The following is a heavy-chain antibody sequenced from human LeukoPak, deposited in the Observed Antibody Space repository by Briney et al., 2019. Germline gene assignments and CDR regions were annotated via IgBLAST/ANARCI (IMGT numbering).Heavy chain of an antibody. D-gene: IGHD6-13*01. V-gene: IGHV4-59*01. CDR2: IYYSGST. Sequence: PSETLSLTCTVSGGSISSYYWSWIRQPPGKGLEWIGYIYYSGSTNYNPSLKSRVTISVDTSKNQFSLRLSSVPAADTAVYYCARVTGYVMEDYFDYWGQGTLVTVSS. J-gene: IGHJ4*02. CDR3: ARVTGYVMEDYFDY. CDR1: GGSISSYY.